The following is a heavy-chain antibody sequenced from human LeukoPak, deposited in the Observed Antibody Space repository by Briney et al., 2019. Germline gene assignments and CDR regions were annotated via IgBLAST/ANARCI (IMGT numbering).Heavy chain of an antibody. CDR2: IYYSGST. Sequence: PSETLSLTCTVSGGSISSSNYYWGWIRQPPGKGLEWIGSIYYSGSTYYNPSLKSRVTISVDTSKNQFSLKLSSVTAADTAVYYCARYPSYYGDFFYWGQGTLVTVSS. J-gene: IGHJ4*02. V-gene: IGHV4-39*01. D-gene: IGHD4-17*01. CDR1: GGSISSSNYY. CDR3: ARYPSYYGDFFY.